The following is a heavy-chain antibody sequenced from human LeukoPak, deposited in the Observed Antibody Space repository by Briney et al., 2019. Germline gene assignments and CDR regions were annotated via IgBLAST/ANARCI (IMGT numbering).Heavy chain of an antibody. Sequence: GGSLRLSCTVSGFTVSTNSMSWVRQAPGKGLEWVSFIYSDNTHYSDSVKGRFTISRDNSKNTLYLQMNSLRAEDTAVYYCARGPSGYHNTGGQGTLVTVSS. V-gene: IGHV3-53*01. D-gene: IGHD5-12*01. J-gene: IGHJ4*02. CDR2: IYSDNT. CDR1: GFTVSTNS. CDR3: ARGPSGYHNT.